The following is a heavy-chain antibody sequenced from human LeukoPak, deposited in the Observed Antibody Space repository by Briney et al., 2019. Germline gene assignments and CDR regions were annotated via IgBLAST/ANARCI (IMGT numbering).Heavy chain of an antibody. CDR1: GYTFTSYD. J-gene: IGHJ6*02. V-gene: IGHV1-8*01. D-gene: IGHD5-12*01. CDR2: MNPNSGNT. CDR3: ARGGGGGYDDSGYYYYGVDV. Sequence: GASVKVSCKASGYTFTSYDINWVRQATGQGLEWMGWMNPNSGNTGYAQKFQGRVTMTRNTSISTAYMELSSLRSEDTAVYYCARGGGGGYDDSGYYYYGVDVWGQGTTVTVSS.